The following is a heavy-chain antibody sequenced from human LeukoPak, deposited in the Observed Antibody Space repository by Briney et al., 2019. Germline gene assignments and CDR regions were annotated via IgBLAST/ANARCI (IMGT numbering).Heavy chain of an antibody. D-gene: IGHD3-10*01. J-gene: IGHJ4*02. CDR2: ISASGTYI. Sequence: PGGSLRLSCAASGFTFSSYSMNWVRQAPGQGLEWVSAISASGTYIYYADSVKGRFTISRDNAKNSLYLKMNSLRAEDTAVYYCARDPSLGKIQGLPFYGSGYSRALDYWGQGNLVTVSS. CDR3: ARDPSLGKIQGLPFYGSGYSRALDY. V-gene: IGHV3-21*01. CDR1: GFTFSSYS.